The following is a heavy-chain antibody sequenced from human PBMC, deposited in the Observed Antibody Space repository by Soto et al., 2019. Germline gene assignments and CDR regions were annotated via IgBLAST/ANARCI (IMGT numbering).Heavy chain of an antibody. D-gene: IGHD2-2*01. J-gene: IGHJ6*02. CDR1: GYTLTSYD. CDR2: MNPNSGNT. CDR3: ARGIVPAPTYYYYGMDV. V-gene: IGHV1-8*01. Sequence: QVQLVQSGAEVKKPGASVKVSCKASGYTLTSYDINWVRQATGQGLEWMGWMNPNSGNTGYAQKFQGRVTMTRNTSISTAYMELSSLRSEDTAVYYCARGIVPAPTYYYYGMDVWGQGTTVTVSS.